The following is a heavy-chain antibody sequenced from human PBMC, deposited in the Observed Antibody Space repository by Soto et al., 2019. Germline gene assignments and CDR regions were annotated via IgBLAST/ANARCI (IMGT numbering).Heavy chain of an antibody. V-gene: IGHV1-69*13. CDR1: GGTFSSYA. CDR3: ARVSGSYDNWFDP. D-gene: IGHD1-26*01. J-gene: IGHJ5*02. CDR2: IIPIFGTA. Sequence: SVKVSCKASGGTFSSYAISWVRQTPGQGLEWMGGIIPIFGTANYAQKFQGRVTITADESTSTAYMELSSLRSEDTAVYYCARVSGSYDNWFDPWGQGTLVTVSS.